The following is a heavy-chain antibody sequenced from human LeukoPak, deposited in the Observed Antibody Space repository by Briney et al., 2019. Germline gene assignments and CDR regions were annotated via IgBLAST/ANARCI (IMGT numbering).Heavy chain of an antibody. J-gene: IGHJ5*02. D-gene: IGHD2-15*01. CDR2: INPNSGGT. V-gene: IGHV1-2*06. CDR3: ARGCCSGGTCYLVENWLDP. Sequence: ASVKVSCKASGYTFTGYYMYWVRQAPGQGLEWMGRINPNSGGTDYAQNFQGRVTMTRDTSISTAYMELSRLRSDDTAVYYCARGCCSGGTCYLVENWLDPWGQGTLVTVSS. CDR1: GYTFTGYY.